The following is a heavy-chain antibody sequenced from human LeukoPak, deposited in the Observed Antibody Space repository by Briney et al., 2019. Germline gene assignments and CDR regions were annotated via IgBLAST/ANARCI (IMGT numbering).Heavy chain of an antibody. J-gene: IGHJ3*02. V-gene: IGHV1-46*01. CDR2: INPTGGST. Sequence: ASVKVSCKASRYTFTSYYMHWVRQAAGQGLEWMGIINPTGGSTTYAQKFQGRVTMTRDTSTSTVYMELSSLRSEDTAVYYCARAEFFLGAFDIWGQGTMVTVSS. CDR3: ARAEFFLGAFDI. CDR1: RYTFTSYY. D-gene: IGHD1-14*01.